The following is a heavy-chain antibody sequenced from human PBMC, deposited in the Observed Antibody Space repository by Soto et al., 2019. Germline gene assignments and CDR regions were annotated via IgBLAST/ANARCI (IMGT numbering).Heavy chain of an antibody. J-gene: IGHJ4*02. CDR1: GFTFSSYS. D-gene: IGHD3-22*01. V-gene: IGHV3-48*02. CDR2: ISSSSSTI. CDR3: ARSAHAYYDSSGYRFDY. Sequence: HPVGSLRLSCAASGFTFSSYSMNWVRQAPGKGLEWVSYISSSSSTIYYADSVKGRFTISRDNAKNSLYLQMNSLRDEDTAVYYCARSAHAYYDSSGYRFDYWGQGTLVTVSS.